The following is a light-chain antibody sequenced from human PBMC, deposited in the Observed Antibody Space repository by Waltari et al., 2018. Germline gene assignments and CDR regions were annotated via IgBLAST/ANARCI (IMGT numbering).Light chain of an antibody. CDR3: QQYDDSRALT. J-gene: IGKJ4*01. Sequence: EIVLTQSPGTLYLSPGERATLSCRASQSVHTNYLAWYQHKPGQAPRLLIYASSIRATGTPDRFSGSGSGTDFTLAISRLEPEDFAVYYCQQYDDSRALTFGGGTKVEIK. CDR2: ASS. CDR1: QSVHTNY. V-gene: IGKV3-20*01.